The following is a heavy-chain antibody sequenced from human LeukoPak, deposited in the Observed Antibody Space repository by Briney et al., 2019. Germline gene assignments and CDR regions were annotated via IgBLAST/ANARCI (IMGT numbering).Heavy chain of an antibody. V-gene: IGHV3-7*02. Sequence: PGGSLRLSCAASGFTFSSYWMSWVRQAPGKGLEWVANINEDGSEKHYVDSVKGRFTISRDNAKNSLYLQMNSLRAEDTAVYYCARGDYDSSGYYYDYWGQGILVTVSS. CDR1: GFTFSSYW. CDR3: ARGDYDSSGYYYDY. D-gene: IGHD3-22*01. J-gene: IGHJ4*02. CDR2: INEDGSEK.